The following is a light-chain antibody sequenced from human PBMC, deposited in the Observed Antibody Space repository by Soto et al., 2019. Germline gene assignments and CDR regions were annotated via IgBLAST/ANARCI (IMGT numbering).Light chain of an antibody. CDR2: AAS. Sequence: DIQMTQSPYSLSASVGDRVTITCRASQDISNYLAWYQQKPGKVPEVLISAASTLQSGVPSRFSGSGSGTDFTLTISSLQPEDVAIYYCQKYNSAPWTCCQGNKVEIK. CDR3: QKYNSAPWT. V-gene: IGKV1-27*01. CDR1: QDISNY. J-gene: IGKJ1*01.